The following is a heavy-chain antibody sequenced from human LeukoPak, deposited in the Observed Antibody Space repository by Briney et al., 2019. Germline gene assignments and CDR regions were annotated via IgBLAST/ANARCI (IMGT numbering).Heavy chain of an antibody. V-gene: IGHV4-61*02. CDR2: IYTSGST. CDR3: ARDRRDIVGATMAFDI. J-gene: IGHJ3*02. Sequence: SETLSLTCTVSGGSISSGSYYWSWIRQPAGKGLEWIGRIYTSGSTNYNPSLKSRVTISVDTSKNQFSLKLSSVTAADTAVYYCARDRRDIVGATMAFDIWGQGTMVTVSS. D-gene: IGHD1-26*01. CDR1: GGSISSGSYY.